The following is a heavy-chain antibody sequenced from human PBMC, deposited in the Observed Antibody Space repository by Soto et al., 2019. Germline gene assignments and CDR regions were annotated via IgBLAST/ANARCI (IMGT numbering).Heavy chain of an antibody. Sequence: QVQLVESGGGVVQPGRSLRLSCAASGFTFSSYGMHWVRQAPGKGLEWVAVISYDGSNKYYADSVKGRFTISRDNSTNTLSLKLNSRRAEEPAVYYCAKGPKYYDILTGYYIRPEYFQHWGQGTLVTVSS. J-gene: IGHJ1*01. D-gene: IGHD3-9*01. V-gene: IGHV3-30*18. CDR2: ISYDGSNK. CDR3: AKGPKYYDILTGYYIRPEYFQH. CDR1: GFTFSSYG.